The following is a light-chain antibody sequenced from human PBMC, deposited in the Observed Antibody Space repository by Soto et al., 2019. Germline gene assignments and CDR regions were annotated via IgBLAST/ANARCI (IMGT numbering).Light chain of an antibody. CDR2: GAS. Sequence: EIVMTQSPAILSVSPGDRATLSCRAGQSVSNNLAWYQQKPGQTPRLVIYGASNRATGVPARFSGSGSGTDFTLTISRLEPEDFAVFFCQQYGTSEIIFGQGTRLEIK. J-gene: IGKJ5*01. CDR1: QSVSNN. CDR3: QQYGTSEII. V-gene: IGKV3-15*01.